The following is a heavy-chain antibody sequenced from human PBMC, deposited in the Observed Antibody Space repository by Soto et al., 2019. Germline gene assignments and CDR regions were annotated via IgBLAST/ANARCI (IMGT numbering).Heavy chain of an antibody. CDR1: GFTFSSYD. J-gene: IGHJ6*02. CDR2: IGTAGDT. CDR3: ARGCPALLGGMDV. Sequence: EVQLVESGGGLVQPGGSLRLSCAASGFTFSSYDMHWVRQATGKGLEWVSAIGTAGDTYYPGSVKGRFTISRENAKNSLYLQMNSLRAEDTAVYYCARGCPALLGGMDVWGQGTTVTVSS. V-gene: IGHV3-13*01.